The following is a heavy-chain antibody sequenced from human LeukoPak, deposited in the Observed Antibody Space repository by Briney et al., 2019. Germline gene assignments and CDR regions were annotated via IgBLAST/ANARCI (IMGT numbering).Heavy chain of an antibody. CDR3: TRVEETATTAAIIRKYSYYYYYMDV. CDR1: GFTFGSYW. Sequence: GGSLRLSCAASGFTFGSYWMSWVRQAPGKGLEWVANIKKDGSEKHYVDSVKGRFTISRDNAKNSLYLQMSSLRAEDTAVYYCTRVEETATTAAIIRKYSYYYYYMDVWGKGNTVTVSS. D-gene: IGHD4-11*01. V-gene: IGHV3-7*01. CDR2: IKKDGSEK. J-gene: IGHJ6*03.